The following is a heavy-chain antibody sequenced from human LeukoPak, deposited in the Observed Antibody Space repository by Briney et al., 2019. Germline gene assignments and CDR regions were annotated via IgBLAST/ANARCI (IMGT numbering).Heavy chain of an antibody. D-gene: IGHD4-11*01. CDR1: GFTFSSYA. J-gene: IGHJ6*02. CDR2: ISYDGSNK. CDR3: ARDRTTVIPGVYYYYGMDV. V-gene: IGHV3-30*04. Sequence: GGSLRLSCAASGFTFSSYAMHWVRQAPGKGLEWVAVISYDGSNKYYADSVKGRFTISRDNSKNTLYLQMNSLRAEDTAVYYCARDRTTVIPGVYYYYGMDVWGQGTTVTVSS.